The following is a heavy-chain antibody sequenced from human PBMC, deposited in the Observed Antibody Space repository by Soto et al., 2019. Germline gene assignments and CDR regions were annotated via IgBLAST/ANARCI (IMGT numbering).Heavy chain of an antibody. CDR1: GGTFSSYA. D-gene: IGHD6-13*01. V-gene: IGHV1-69*01. Sequence: SLVTDSCKSSGGTFSSYAISWVRQAPGQGLEWMGGIIPIFGTANYAQKFQGRVTITADESTSTAYMELSSLRSEDTAVYYCARESSSWYDGWGQGTLVTVSS. J-gene: IGHJ5*02. CDR2: IIPIFGTA. CDR3: ARESSSWYDG.